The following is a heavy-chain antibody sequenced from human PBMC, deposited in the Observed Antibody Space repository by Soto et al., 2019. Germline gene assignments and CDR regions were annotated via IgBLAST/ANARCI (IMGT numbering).Heavy chain of an antibody. CDR3: ASSWGGDGYSH. D-gene: IGHD2-15*01. V-gene: IGHV4-61*03. CDR1: GDSLNSGAYY. J-gene: IGHJ4*02. CDR2: IYHTGST. Sequence: SETLSLPCNLSGDSLNSGAYYWTWIRQSPGRGLEWLGHIYHTGSTNYNPSLRSRLTISLDTSKNHFSLTLRSVNAVDTGVYYCASSWGGDGYSHWGQGSLVTVSS.